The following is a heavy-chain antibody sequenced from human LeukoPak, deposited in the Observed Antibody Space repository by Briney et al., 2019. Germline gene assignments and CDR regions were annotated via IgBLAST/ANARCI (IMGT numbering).Heavy chain of an antibody. J-gene: IGHJ5*02. CDR3: ARGEYSRDWFDP. D-gene: IGHD6-6*01. CDR2: IYYSGST. V-gene: IGHV4-39*01. CDR1: GGSISSSSYY. Sequence: SETLSLTCTVSGGSISSSSYYWGWLRQPPGKGLEWIGSIYYSGSTYYNPSLKSRVTISVDTSKNQFSLKLSTVTAADTAVYYCARGEYSRDWFDPWGQGTLVTVSS.